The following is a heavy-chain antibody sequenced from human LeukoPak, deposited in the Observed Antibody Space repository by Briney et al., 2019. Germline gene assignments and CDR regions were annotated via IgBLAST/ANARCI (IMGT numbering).Heavy chain of an antibody. V-gene: IGHV1-2*02. CDR3: ATLDAFDI. Sequence: ASVKVSCKASGTTFTDYYIHWVRQAPGQGFEWMGWNNPNSGGTNYAQKFQGRVTMTRDTSITTAYMELSRLRSDDTAVYYCATLDAFDIWGQGTMVTVSS. CDR1: GTTFTDYY. J-gene: IGHJ3*02. CDR2: NNPNSGGT.